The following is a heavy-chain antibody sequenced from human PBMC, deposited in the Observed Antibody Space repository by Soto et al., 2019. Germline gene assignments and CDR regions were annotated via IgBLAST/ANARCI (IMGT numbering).Heavy chain of an antibody. CDR2: ISYDGSDK. CDR3: AKIGHYDFWRSSGMDV. V-gene: IGHV3-30*18. CDR1: GFTFSSYG. D-gene: IGHD3-3*01. Sequence: PGGSLSLSCAASGFTFSSYGMHWVRQAPGKGLEWVAVISYDGSDKYYADSVKGRFTISRDNSKNTLYLQMNSLRAEDTAVYYCAKIGHYDFWRSSGMDVWGQGTTVTVSS. J-gene: IGHJ6*02.